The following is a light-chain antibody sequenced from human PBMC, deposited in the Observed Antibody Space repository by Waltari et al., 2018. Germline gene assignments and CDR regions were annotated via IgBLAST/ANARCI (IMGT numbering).Light chain of an antibody. CDR1: SDINVGSYK. CDR2: YYSASDT. J-gene: IGLJ3*02. V-gene: IGLV5-37*01. CDR3: MIWPSNAWV. Sequence: QPGLTQPPSSAPSPGESARLTCTLPSDINVGSYKLYCDPQKPGSPPRYLLYYYSASDTGPGSAAPSRFSGSKDASANTGLFLISGLQSEDEADYYCMIWPSNAWVFGGGTKLTVL.